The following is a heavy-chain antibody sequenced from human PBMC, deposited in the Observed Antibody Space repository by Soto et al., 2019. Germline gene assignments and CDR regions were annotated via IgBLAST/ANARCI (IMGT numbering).Heavy chain of an antibody. CDR1: GFTVSSNF. V-gene: IGHV3-53*01. D-gene: IGHD3-10*01. Sequence: ESGGGLIQPGGSLRLSCAASGFTVSSNFMSWVRQAPGKGLEWVSVIYSGGSTYYADSVKGRFTISRDNSKNMLYLQMNSLRAEDTAVYYCARETLTGDWFDPWGPGTLVTVSS. CDR2: IYSGGST. CDR3: ARETLTGDWFDP. J-gene: IGHJ5*02.